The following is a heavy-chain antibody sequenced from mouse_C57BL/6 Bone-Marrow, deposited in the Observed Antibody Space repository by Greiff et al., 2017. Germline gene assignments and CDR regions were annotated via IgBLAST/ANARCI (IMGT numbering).Heavy chain of an antibody. D-gene: IGHD3-2*01. CDR1: GFTFSSYA. CDR3: ARDGDTQAWFAY. J-gene: IGHJ3*01. CDR2: ISDGGSYT. Sequence: EVKLQESGGGLVKPGGSLKLSCAASGFTFSSYAMSWVRQTPDKRLEWVATISDGGSYTYYPANVNGRFTISRDNAKNNLYLQMSHRKTEDTAMYYCARDGDTQAWFAYWGQGTLVTVSA. V-gene: IGHV5-4*01.